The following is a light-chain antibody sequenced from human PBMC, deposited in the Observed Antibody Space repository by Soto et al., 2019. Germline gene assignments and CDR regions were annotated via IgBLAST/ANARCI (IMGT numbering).Light chain of an antibody. CDR3: QQDYSYPYT. Sequence: AIQMTQAPSSLSASVGDRVTITCRASQDIRNDLGWYQQRPGRAPKLLIYAASSLPTGVPSRFSGSGSGTDFTLTIGSLQPEDVATYYCQQDYSYPYTFGQGTKLDI. V-gene: IGKV1-6*01. CDR2: AAS. J-gene: IGKJ2*01. CDR1: QDIRND.